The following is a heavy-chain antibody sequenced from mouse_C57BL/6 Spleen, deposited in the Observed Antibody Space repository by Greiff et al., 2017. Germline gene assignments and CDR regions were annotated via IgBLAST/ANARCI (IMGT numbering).Heavy chain of an antibody. J-gene: IGHJ3*01. D-gene: IGHD2-14*01. CDR3: ARRGEYDGAWFAY. CDR1: GFLLSTFGMG. CDR2: IWWDDDK. Sequence: QVTLKECGPGILQPSQTLSLTCSFSGFLLSTFGMGVGWIRQPSGKGLEWLAHIWWDDDKYYNPALKSRLTISKDTSKNQVFLKNANVDTADTATYYGARRGEYDGAWFAYWGQGTLVTVSA. V-gene: IGHV8-8*01.